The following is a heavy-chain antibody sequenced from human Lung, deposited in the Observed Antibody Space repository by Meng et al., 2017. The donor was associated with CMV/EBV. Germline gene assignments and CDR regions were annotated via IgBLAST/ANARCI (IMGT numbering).Heavy chain of an antibody. CDR1: GFTFIDYT. Sequence: GEXXKISCASSGFTFIDYTMNWVRQAPGKGLEWLSSISSVSISIFYSDSVRGRFTISRDNAENSLNLQMSSLRVDDTAGYYGVRTKNLRYNWNPAAFDLLDQGXMVTVSS. D-gene: IGHD1-20*01. CDR3: VRTKNLRYNWNPAAFDL. V-gene: IGHV3-21*01. CDR2: ISSVSISI. J-gene: IGHJ3*01.